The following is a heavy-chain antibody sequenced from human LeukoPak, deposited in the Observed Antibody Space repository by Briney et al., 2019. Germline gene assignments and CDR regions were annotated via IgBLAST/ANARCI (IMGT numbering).Heavy chain of an antibody. CDR1: GFTFSTYW. CDR3: ARGKYYGMDV. Sequence: PGGSLRLSCAASGFTFSTYWMHWVRQAPGKGLVWVSGTDGSSKSTTYADSVKGRFTISRDNAKNMLYLQLNNLRAEDTAVYYCARGKYYGMDVWGQGTTVTVSS. J-gene: IGHJ6*02. CDR2: TDGSSKST. V-gene: IGHV3-74*03.